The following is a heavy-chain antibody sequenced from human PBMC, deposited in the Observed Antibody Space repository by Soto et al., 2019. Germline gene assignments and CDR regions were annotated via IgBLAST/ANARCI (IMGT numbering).Heavy chain of an antibody. CDR3: ARHYCSSTSCQFDY. V-gene: IGHV1-8*01. CDR2: MNPKSGNT. Sequence: ASVKVSGKASGYTFTSCDINWVRQATGQVLECMVWMNPKSGNTGYXXKLQGRLXXTRNSCISIAXMGLSXLRSEDTGVSNCARHYCSSTSCQFDYWRQGTLVTVSS. CDR1: GYTFTSCD. D-gene: IGHD2-2*01. J-gene: IGHJ4*02.